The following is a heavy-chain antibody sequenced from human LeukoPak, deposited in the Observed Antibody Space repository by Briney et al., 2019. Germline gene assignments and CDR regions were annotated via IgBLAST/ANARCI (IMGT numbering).Heavy chain of an antibody. D-gene: IGHD3-3*01. CDR3: ARNGDFWSGYHDY. CDR2: IKQDESEK. Sequence: SGGSLRLSCAASGFTFGSYWMSWVRQAPGKGLEWVADIKQDESEKYYVESVKGRFTISRDNAKNSLYLQMNSLRAEDTAVYYCARNGDFWSGYHDYWGQGTPVTVSS. J-gene: IGHJ4*02. V-gene: IGHV3-7*01. CDR1: GFTFGSYW.